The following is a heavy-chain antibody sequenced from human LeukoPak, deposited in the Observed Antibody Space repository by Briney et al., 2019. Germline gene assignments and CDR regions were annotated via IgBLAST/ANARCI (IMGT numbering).Heavy chain of an antibody. Sequence: GGSLKLSCAASGFTFSGSAMHWVRQASGKGLEWVGRIRSKANSYATAYAASVKGRFTISRDDSKNTAYLQMNSLKTEDTAVYYCTRHMWGSVAVVAEEGYYYGMDVWGQGTTVTVSS. V-gene: IGHV3-73*01. CDR3: TRHMWGSVAVVAEEGYYYGMDV. D-gene: IGHD2-15*01. CDR1: GFTFSGSA. J-gene: IGHJ6*02. CDR2: IRSKANSYAT.